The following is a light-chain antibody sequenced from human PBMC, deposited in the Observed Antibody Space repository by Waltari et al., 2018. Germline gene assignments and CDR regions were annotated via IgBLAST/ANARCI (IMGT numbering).Light chain of an antibody. Sequence: EVVLTQSPANLSLPPAARVTTSCRASQSVGNSLAWYQQKAGLAPRLLIYDVSNRASGIPARFSGSGSGTDFTLTISSLEPDDFAIYYCQQRNDWPPEYTFGQGTKLEIK. V-gene: IGKV3-11*01. J-gene: IGKJ2*01. CDR1: QSVGNS. CDR2: DVS. CDR3: QQRNDWPPEYT.